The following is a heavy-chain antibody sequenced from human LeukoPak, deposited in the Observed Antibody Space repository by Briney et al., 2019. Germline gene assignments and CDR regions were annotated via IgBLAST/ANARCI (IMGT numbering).Heavy chain of an antibody. CDR3: ARAFYDFLTGYLYYFDY. D-gene: IGHD3-9*01. V-gene: IGHV3-23*01. J-gene: IGHJ4*02. CDR2: ISGSGGST. CDR1: GFTFSSYA. Sequence: GGSLTLSCVASGFTFSSYAMSWVRPAPGKGLEWVSAISGSGGSTYYADSVNGLFTISRDNAKHSLYLQMHSLRAEDTAVYYCARAFYDFLTGYLYYFDYWGQGTLVTVSS.